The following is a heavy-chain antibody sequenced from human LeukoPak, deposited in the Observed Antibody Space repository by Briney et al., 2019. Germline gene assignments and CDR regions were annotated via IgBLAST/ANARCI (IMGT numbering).Heavy chain of an antibody. D-gene: IGHD3-22*01. Sequence: GGSLRLSCAASGFTFDDYAMHWVRQAPGEGLEWVSLISWDGGSTYYADSVKGRFTISRDNSKNSLYLQMNSLRAEDTAVYYSARDTYYYDSSGYYHLFDYWGQGTLVTVSS. J-gene: IGHJ4*02. V-gene: IGHV3-43D*03. CDR2: ISWDGGST. CDR1: GFTFDDYA. CDR3: ARDTYYYDSSGYYHLFDY.